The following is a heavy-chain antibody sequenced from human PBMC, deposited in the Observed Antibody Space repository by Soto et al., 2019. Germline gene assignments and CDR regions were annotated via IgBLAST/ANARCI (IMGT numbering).Heavy chain of an antibody. D-gene: IGHD1-26*01. CDR2: MYYTGVT. CDR3: ARDGVGATAPFDY. CDR1: GGSVRSGNHF. Sequence: PSETLSLTCSVSGGSVRSGNHFWNWIRQPPGRGLEWLGYMYYTGVTNYNPSLKSRVSMSVDTSKDQFSLRLNSVTAADTAVYHCARDGVGATAPFDYWGQGTLVTVSS. V-gene: IGHV4-61*01. J-gene: IGHJ4*02.